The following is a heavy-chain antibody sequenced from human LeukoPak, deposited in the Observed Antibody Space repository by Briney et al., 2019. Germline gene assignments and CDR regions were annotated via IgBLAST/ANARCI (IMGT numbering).Heavy chain of an antibody. CDR1: GFTFVDYG. D-gene: IGHD3-9*01. V-gene: IGHV3-33*01. J-gene: IGHJ4*02. CDR3: ARDDIFGGYTIDY. CDR2: IWHDGSHK. Sequence: PGGSLRLSCATSGFTFVDYGMHWVRQAPGKGLEWVAVIWHDGSHKYYADSVKARFTISRDDSRNTLYLQMNSLRADDTAMYYCARDDIFGGYTIDYWGQGTPVTVSS.